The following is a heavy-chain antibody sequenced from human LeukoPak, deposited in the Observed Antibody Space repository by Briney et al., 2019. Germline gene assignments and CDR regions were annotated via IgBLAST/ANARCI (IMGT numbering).Heavy chain of an antibody. CDR3: ARFPTVTTDFDF. V-gene: IGHV1-2*06. D-gene: IGHD4-17*01. CDR2: INPNSGDT. Sequence: ASVKVSCKASGYTFTGYYMHWVRQAPGQGLEWMGRINPNSGDTNYAQNLQGRVTMTRDTSISTAYMELSRLRSDDTAVYYCARFPTVTTDFDFWGQGTLVTVSS. J-gene: IGHJ4*02. CDR1: GYTFTGYY.